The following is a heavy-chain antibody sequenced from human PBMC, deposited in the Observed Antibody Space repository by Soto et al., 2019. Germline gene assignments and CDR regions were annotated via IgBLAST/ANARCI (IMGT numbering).Heavy chain of an antibody. D-gene: IGHD3-3*01. CDR1: GGTFSTYI. CDR3: ARDRITTRGDAFDL. Sequence: QVQLVQSGAEVKKPGSSVKVSCKAPGGTFSTYIISWVRQAPGQGLEWMGRIIPIPDITNYAQKFQGRVKITADKSTSTAYMELSSLRSEETAVYYFARDRITTRGDAFDLWGQGTMVTVSS. J-gene: IGHJ3*01. CDR2: IIPIPDIT. V-gene: IGHV1-69*08.